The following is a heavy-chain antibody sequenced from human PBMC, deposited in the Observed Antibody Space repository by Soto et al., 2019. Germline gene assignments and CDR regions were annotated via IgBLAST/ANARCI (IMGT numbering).Heavy chain of an antibody. J-gene: IGHJ6*02. CDR3: ARGVGYCSSTSCYNYYGMDV. Sequence: QVTLKESGPVLVKPTETLTLTCTVSGFSLSNARMGVSWIRQPPGKALEWLAHIFSNDEKYYSTSLKSRLTISKDTSKSQVVITITNMDPVDTATYYCARGVGYCSSTSCYNYYGMDVWGQGTTGTVSS. CDR1: GFSLSNARMG. V-gene: IGHV2-26*01. D-gene: IGHD2-2*02. CDR2: IFSNDEK.